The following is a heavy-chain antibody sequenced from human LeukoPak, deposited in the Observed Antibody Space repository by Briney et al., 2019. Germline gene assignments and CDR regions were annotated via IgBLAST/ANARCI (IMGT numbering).Heavy chain of an antibody. Sequence: SETLSLTCAVSGYSISSGYYWGWIRQPPGKGLEWIGSIYHSGSTYYNPSLKSRVTISVDTSKNQLSLKLISVTAADTAVYYCASALRAAAGIGGDYWGQGTLVTVSS. J-gene: IGHJ4*02. CDR3: ASALRAAAGIGGDY. CDR2: IYHSGST. CDR1: GYSISSGYY. D-gene: IGHD6-13*01. V-gene: IGHV4-38-2*01.